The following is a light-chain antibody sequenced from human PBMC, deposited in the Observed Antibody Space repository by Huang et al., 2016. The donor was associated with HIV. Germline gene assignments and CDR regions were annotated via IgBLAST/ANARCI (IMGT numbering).Light chain of an antibody. CDR2: GAS. J-gene: IGKJ2*01. Sequence: EIVMTQSPATLSVFPGERATLSCRASQSVSSNLAWYQQKPGQAPRLLIYGASTRATGIPARFSGSGSGTEFTLTISSLQSEDFAVYYCQQYNNWLGTFGQGTKLEIK. V-gene: IGKV3-15*01. CDR1: QSVSSN. CDR3: QQYNNWLGT.